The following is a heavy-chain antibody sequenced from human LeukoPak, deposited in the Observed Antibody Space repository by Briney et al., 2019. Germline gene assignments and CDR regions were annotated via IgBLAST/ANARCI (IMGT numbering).Heavy chain of an antibody. Sequence: GGSLRLSCAASGFTFSSHAMSWVRQAPGKGLEWVSAITSGSGSNVYYTDSLKGWFTISRDNSKNTLYLHMNSLRAEDTAVYYCARHGSWSFDYWGQGTLLTVSA. CDR3: ARHGSWSFDY. CDR1: GFTFSSHA. V-gene: IGHV3-23*01. CDR2: ITSGSGSNV. D-gene: IGHD6-13*01. J-gene: IGHJ4*02.